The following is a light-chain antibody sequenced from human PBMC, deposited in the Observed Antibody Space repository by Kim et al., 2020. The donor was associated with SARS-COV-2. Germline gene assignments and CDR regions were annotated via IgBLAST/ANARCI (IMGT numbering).Light chain of an antibody. Sequence: EIVMTQSPATLSVSPGERATLSCRASQSVSSNLAWYQQKPGHAPRLLIYGASTRATGIPARFSGSGSGTEFTLTISSLQSEYFAVYYCQQYRTFGQGTKVDIQ. CDR3: QQYRT. V-gene: IGKV3-15*01. CDR1: QSVSSN. CDR2: GAS. J-gene: IGKJ1*01.